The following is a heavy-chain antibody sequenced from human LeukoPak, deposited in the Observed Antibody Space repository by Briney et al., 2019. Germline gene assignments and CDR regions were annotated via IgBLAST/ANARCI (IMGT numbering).Heavy chain of an antibody. D-gene: IGHD2-2*01. CDR2: IYHNGST. CDR3: AREYCSSTSCYFDL. V-gene: IGHV4-31*03. CDR1: GGSISSGGYY. Sequence: PSQTLSLTCTVSGGSISSGGYYWSWIRQHPGKGLEWIGYIYHNGSTYYNPSLKSRVTISVDTSKNQFSLKLSSVTAADTAVYYCAREYCSSTSCYFDLWGRGTLVTVSS. J-gene: IGHJ2*01.